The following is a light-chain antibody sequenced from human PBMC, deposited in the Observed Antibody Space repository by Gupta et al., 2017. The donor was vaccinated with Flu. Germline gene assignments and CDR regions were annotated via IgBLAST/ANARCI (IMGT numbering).Light chain of an antibody. Sequence: EIVLRQSPGTLSLSPGERATLSCRASQSVNNNYLAWYQHNPGQAPRLLIYGAATRAAGIPDRFSGSGSGTDFTLTISRLEPEDFALYYCQQYGSSPLTFGGGTKVEIK. CDR2: GAA. J-gene: IGKJ4*01. V-gene: IGKV3-20*01. CDR1: QSVNNNY. CDR3: QQYGSSPLT.